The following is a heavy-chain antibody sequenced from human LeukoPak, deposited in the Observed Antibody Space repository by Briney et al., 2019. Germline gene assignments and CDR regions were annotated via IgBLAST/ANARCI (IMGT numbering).Heavy chain of an antibody. Sequence: GGSLRLSCAASGFTFSSNWMTWVRQAPGKGLEWVANIKQDGSEKYYVDSVKGRFTISRDNAKNSLYLQMNSLRAEDTAVYYCVRRNYYGFIDYWGQGTLVTVSS. D-gene: IGHD3-10*01. J-gene: IGHJ4*02. V-gene: IGHV3-7*01. CDR3: VRRNYYGFIDY. CDR2: IKQDGSEK. CDR1: GFTFSSNW.